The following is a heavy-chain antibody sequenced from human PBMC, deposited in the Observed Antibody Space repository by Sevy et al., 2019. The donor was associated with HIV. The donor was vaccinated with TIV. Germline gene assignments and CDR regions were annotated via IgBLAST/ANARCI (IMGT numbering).Heavy chain of an antibody. CDR3: GKGGGGHYDPDEIGYYFYYYNMDV. CDR2: ISGSGTRT. V-gene: IGHV3-23*01. Sequence: GGSLRLSCAVSGFSFDSYGMTWVRQAPGKGLEWVSGISGSGTRTYYADSVKGRFIISRDNSKNTLYLQMNSLRSEDPAHFFGGKGGGGHYDPDEIGYYFYYYNMDVWGKGTTVTVSS. J-gene: IGHJ6*03. D-gene: IGHD3-22*01. CDR1: GFSFDSYG.